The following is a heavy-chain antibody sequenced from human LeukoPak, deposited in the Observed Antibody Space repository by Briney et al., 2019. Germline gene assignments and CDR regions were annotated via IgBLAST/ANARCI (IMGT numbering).Heavy chain of an antibody. J-gene: IGHJ4*02. Sequence: GGSLRLSCAASGFTFSSYGMHWVRQAPGKGLEWGAFIRYDGNNEYYADSVKGRFTISRDNSKNTMYLQMNSLRAEDTAVYYCAKDWSDAFFDYWGQGTLVTVSS. D-gene: IGHD3-16*01. CDR1: GFTFSSYG. CDR3: AKDWSDAFFDY. V-gene: IGHV3-30*02. CDR2: IRYDGNNE.